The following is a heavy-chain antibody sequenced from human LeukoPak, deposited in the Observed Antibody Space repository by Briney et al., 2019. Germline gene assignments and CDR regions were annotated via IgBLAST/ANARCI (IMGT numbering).Heavy chain of an antibody. J-gene: IGHJ4*02. D-gene: IGHD6-19*01. Sequence: GGSLRLSCAASGFTFSSYGMHWVRQAPGKGLEWVAVISYDGSNKYYADSVKGRFTISRDNSKNTLYLQMNSLRAEDTAVYYCAKAQIAVAGSIGDYWGQGALVTVSS. CDR2: ISYDGSNK. CDR1: GFTFSSYG. V-gene: IGHV3-30*18. CDR3: AKAQIAVAGSIGDY.